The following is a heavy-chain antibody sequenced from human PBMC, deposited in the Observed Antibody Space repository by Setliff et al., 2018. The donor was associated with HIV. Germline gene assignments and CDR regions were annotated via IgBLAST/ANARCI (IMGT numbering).Heavy chain of an antibody. D-gene: IGHD3-9*01. V-gene: IGHV6-1*01. Sequence: SQTLSLTCAISGDSVSSNIAAWNWIRQAPSRGLGWLGRTYYRSKWYNDNAVSVKSRITINPDTPKDQFHLQLNSVTPEDTSVYDCARGGDWYGNYYMYVWCIGTTVT. CDR2: TYYRSKWYN. CDR1: GDSVSSNIAA. CDR3: ARGGDWYGNYYMYV. J-gene: IGHJ6*03.